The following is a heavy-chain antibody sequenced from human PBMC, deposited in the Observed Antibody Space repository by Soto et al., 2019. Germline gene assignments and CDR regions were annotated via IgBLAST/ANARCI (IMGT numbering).Heavy chain of an antibody. V-gene: IGHV4-4*02. CDR1: GGSISSSNW. CDR3: ARDLPTFCGFAVGN. J-gene: IGHJ4*02. D-gene: IGHD2-21*01. CDR2: VFHSGST. Sequence: QVQLQESGPGLVKPSGTLSLTCAVSGGSISSSNWWTWVRQPPGKGLEWIGEVFHSGSTNYNPSLKGRGPLSVDQSKNPVSPKLGPVTAADTGVDYCARDLPTFCGFAVGNWGQGTLVTVSS.